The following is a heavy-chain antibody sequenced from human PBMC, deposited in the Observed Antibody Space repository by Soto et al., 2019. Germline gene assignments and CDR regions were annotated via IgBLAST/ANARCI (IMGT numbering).Heavy chain of an antibody. J-gene: IGHJ3*02. Sequence: EVQVFESGGGLAQPGGSLRLSCAASGFICSSYDMSWVCQAPGKGLEWVSTILVDGRTFYVDSVKGRFTISRDSSQNTVYLQMNSLTAGDTALYYCAKATATGGGAFDICGQGTMVTVSS. CDR1: GFICSSYD. D-gene: IGHD2-8*02. V-gene: IGHV3-23*01. CDR2: ILVDGRT. CDR3: AKATATGGGAFDI.